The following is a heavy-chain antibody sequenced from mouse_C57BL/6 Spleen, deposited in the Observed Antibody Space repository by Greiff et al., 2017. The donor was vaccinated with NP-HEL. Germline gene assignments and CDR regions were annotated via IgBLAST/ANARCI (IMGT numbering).Heavy chain of an antibody. V-gene: IGHV1-53*01. Sequence: QVHVKQPGTELVKPGASVKLSCKASGYTFTSYWMHWVKQRPGQGLEWIGNINPSNGGTNYNEKFKSKATLTVDKSSSTAYMQLSSLTSEDSAVYYCARPAQARNYFDYWGQGTTLTVSS. CDR1: GYTFTSYW. J-gene: IGHJ2*01. CDR2: INPSNGGT. D-gene: IGHD3-2*02. CDR3: ARPAQARNYFDY.